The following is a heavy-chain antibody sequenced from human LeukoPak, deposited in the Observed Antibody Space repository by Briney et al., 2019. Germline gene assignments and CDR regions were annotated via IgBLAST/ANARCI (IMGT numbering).Heavy chain of an antibody. CDR2: IWYGGSNK. J-gene: IGHJ4*02. D-gene: IGHD5-18*01. Sequence: GGSLRLSCAASGFTFSSHGMHWVRQAPGKGLEWVAVIWYGGSNKYYADSVKGRFTISRDNSKNTLYLQMNSLRAEDTAVYYCARNDKGNSYGYSIDYWGQGTLVTVSS. CDR3: ARNDKGNSYGYSIDY. V-gene: IGHV3-33*01. CDR1: GFTFSSHG.